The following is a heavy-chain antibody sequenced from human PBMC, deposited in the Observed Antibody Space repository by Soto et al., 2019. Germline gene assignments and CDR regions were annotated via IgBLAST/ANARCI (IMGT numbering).Heavy chain of an antibody. J-gene: IGHJ4*02. CDR3: ARSMLRQFDY. CDR2: IYYSGST. V-gene: IGHV4-59*01. CDR1: GGSISSYY. Sequence: SETLSLTCTVSGGSISSYYWSWIRQPPGKGLEWIGYIYYSGSTNYNPSLKSRVTISVDTSKNQFSLKLSSVTAADTAVYYCARSMLRQFDYRGQGTLVTVSS. D-gene: IGHD2-8*01.